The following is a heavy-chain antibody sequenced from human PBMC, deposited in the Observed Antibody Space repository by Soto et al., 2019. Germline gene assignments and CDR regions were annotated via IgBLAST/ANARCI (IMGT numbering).Heavy chain of an antibody. CDR2: INHSGST. V-gene: IGHV4-34*01. Sequence: SETLSLTCAVYGGSFSDYYWSWIRQPPGKGLEWIGEINHSGSTNYNPSLKSRVAISVDTSKNQFSLRLSSLTAADTAVYYCASQSLAADIFDYWGRGTLVTVSS. CDR3: ASQSLAADIFDY. D-gene: IGHD6-19*01. CDR1: GGSFSDYY. J-gene: IGHJ4*02.